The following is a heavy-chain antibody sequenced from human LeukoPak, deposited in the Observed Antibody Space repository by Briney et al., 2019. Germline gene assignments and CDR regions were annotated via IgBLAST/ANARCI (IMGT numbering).Heavy chain of an antibody. CDR2: IRYDGSNK. CDR3: ARGYDFLGAFDI. J-gene: IGHJ3*02. CDR1: GFTFSSYG. V-gene: IGHV3-30*02. D-gene: IGHD3-3*01. Sequence: PGGSLRLSCAASGFTFSSYGMHWVRQAPGKGLEWVAFIRYDGSNKYYADSVKGRFTISRDNSKNTLYLQMNSLRAEDTAVYYCARGYDFLGAFDIWGQGTMVTVSS.